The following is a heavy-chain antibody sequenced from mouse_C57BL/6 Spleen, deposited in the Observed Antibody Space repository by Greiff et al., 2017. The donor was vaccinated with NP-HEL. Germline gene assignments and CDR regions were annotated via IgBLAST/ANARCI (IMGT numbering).Heavy chain of an antibody. V-gene: IGHV1-42*01. Sequence: EVQLQQSGPELVKPGASVKISCKASGYSFTGYYMNWVKQSPEKSLEWIGEINPSTGGTTYNQKFKAKATLTVDKSSSTAYMQLKSLTSEDSAVYYCATITTVPYFDVWGTGTTVTVSS. CDR1: GYSFTGYY. D-gene: IGHD1-1*01. CDR2: INPSTGGT. J-gene: IGHJ1*03. CDR3: ATITTVPYFDV.